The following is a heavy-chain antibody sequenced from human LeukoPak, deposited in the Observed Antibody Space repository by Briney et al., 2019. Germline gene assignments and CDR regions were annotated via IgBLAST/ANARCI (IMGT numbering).Heavy chain of an antibody. Sequence: ASVKVSCKASGYTFTGYYMHWVRQAPGQGLEWMGWINPNSGGTNYAQKFQGRVTMTRDTSISTAYMELSRLRSDDTAVYYCARDLGLRWELLPNWSDPWGQGTLVTVSS. D-gene: IGHD1-26*01. CDR1: GYTFTGYY. CDR3: ARDLGLRWELLPNWSDP. CDR2: INPNSGGT. J-gene: IGHJ5*02. V-gene: IGHV1-2*02.